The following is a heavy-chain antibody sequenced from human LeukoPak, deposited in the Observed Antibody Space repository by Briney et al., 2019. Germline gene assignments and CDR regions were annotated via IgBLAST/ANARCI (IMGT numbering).Heavy chain of an antibody. CDR1: GFTFSSYS. D-gene: IGHD4-23*01. Sequence: SGGSLRLSCAASGFTFSSYSMNWVRQAPGKGLEWVSYISSSSSTIYYADSVKGRFTISRDNAKNSLYLQMNSLRAEDTAVYYCARDYRDGGNSDWGQGTLVTVSS. CDR2: ISSSSSTI. V-gene: IGHV3-48*01. CDR3: ARDYRDGGNSD. J-gene: IGHJ4*02.